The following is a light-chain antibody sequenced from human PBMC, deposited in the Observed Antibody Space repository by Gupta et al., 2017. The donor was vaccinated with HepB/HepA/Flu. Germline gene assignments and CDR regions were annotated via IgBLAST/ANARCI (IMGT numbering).Light chain of an antibody. J-gene: IGKJ1*01. CDR2: RGS. Sequence: VLTQSPASLSLSPGERATLSCRASQSVRSDYLAWYQQRPGQAPRLLIHRGSTRATGIPDRFSGSGSGTDFTLTITKLEPDDFAVYYCQQDVSLPWTFGQGTKVEIK. CDR1: QSVRSDY. V-gene: IGKV3-20*01. CDR3: QQDVSLPWT.